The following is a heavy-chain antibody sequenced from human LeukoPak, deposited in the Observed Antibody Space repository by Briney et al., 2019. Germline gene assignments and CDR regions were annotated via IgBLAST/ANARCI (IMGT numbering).Heavy chain of an antibody. CDR2: ISSSSSYI. CDR3: ARDMVPPTYVI. CDR1: GFTFSSYS. V-gene: IGHV3-21*01. D-gene: IGHD3-10*01. Sequence: GGSLRLSCVASGFTFSSYSMNWVRQALGKGLEWVSSISSSSSYIYYADSVKGRFTISRDNAKNSLYLQMNSLRAEDTAVYYCARDMVPPTYVIWGQGTMVTVSS. J-gene: IGHJ3*02.